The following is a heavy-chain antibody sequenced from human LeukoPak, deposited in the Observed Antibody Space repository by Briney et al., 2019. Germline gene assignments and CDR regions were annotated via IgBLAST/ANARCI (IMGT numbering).Heavy chain of an antibody. CDR2: IYPSDSDT. CDR1: GYSFTSYW. V-gene: IGHV5-51*01. CDR3: ARQRRNGGIAASNDAFDI. Sequence: GESLQISCKGSGYSFTSYWIGWVRQMPGKGLEGMGIIYPSDSDTRYSPSFQGQVTISADKSISTAYLQWSSLKASDTAMYYCARQRRNGGIAASNDAFDIWGQGTMVTVSS. J-gene: IGHJ3*02. D-gene: IGHD6-13*01.